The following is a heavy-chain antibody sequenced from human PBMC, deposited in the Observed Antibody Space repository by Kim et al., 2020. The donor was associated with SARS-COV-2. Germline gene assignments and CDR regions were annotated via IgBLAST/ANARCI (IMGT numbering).Heavy chain of an antibody. CDR1: GGSISTYY. J-gene: IGHJ6*01. D-gene: IGHD3-9*01. Sequence: SETLSLTCTVYGGSISTYYWSWLRQPPGKGPEWIGYIYYSGSTNYNPSLNSRVTISADTSKNQFSLKLSSVTAADTAAYYCASRRVTGSSPLGGAMDVWG. CDR3: ASRRVTGSSPLGGAMDV. CDR2: IYYSGST. V-gene: IGHV4-59*01.